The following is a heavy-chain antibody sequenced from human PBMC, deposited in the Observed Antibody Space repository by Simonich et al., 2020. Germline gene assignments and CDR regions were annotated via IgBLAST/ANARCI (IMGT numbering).Heavy chain of an antibody. CDR3: ARELKGVPVGWGSQIDI. J-gene: IGHJ3*02. CDR1: GYTFTGCY. CDR2: INPNRGGT. Sequence: QVQLVQSGAEVKKPGASVKVSCKASGYTFTGCYMHWVRQAPGQGLAWRGRINPNRGGTNYAQKCKGRVTMTRDTSISTAYMGLSRLRSDDTAVDYCARELKGVPVGWGSQIDIWGQGTMVTVSS. D-gene: IGHD6-19*01. V-gene: IGHV1-2*06.